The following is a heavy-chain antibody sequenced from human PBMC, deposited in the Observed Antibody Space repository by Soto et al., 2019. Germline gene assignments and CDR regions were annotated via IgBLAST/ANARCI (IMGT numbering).Heavy chain of an antibody. CDR1: GYTFTSYG. CDR3: ARDSGTYPAEYFQH. J-gene: IGHJ1*01. Sequence: GASVKVSCKTSGYTFTSYGISWVRQAPGQGLEWMGWISAYNGNTKYAQKLQGRVTMTTDTSTTTAYMELRSLRSDDTAVYYCARDSGTYPAEYFQHWGQGTLVTVSS. D-gene: IGHD1-26*01. V-gene: IGHV1-18*01. CDR2: ISAYNGNT.